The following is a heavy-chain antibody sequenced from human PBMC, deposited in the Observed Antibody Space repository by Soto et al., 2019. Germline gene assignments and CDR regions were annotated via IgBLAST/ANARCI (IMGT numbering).Heavy chain of an antibody. CDR3: ARQRTYSSSWYDY. V-gene: IGHV4-4*02. J-gene: IGHJ4*02. D-gene: IGHD6-13*01. CDR1: GGSISSTHA. CDR2: IYHNGIT. Sequence: SETLSLTCAVSGGSISSTHAWSWVRQPRGGALEWIGEIYHNGITNYKSSLKSRVTVSLDKSKNQLSLVLTSVTAADTALYYCARQRTYSSSWYDYWGQGTLVTV.